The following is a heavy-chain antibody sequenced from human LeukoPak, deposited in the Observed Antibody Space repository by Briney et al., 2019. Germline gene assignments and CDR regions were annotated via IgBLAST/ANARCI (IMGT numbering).Heavy chain of an antibody. CDR1: GFTFSSYW. Sequence: GGSLRLSCAASGFTFSSYWMHWVRQAPGKGLVWVSRINSDGSSTSYADSVKGRFTISRDNAKNTLYLQMNSLRAEDTAVYYCARDRVGGWYYYGMDVWGQGTTVTVSS. CDR2: INSDGSST. D-gene: IGHD6-19*01. V-gene: IGHV3-74*01. CDR3: ARDRVGGWYYYGMDV. J-gene: IGHJ6*02.